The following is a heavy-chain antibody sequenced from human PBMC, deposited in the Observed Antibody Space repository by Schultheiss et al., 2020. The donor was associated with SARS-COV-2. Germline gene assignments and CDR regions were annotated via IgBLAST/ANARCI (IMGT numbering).Heavy chain of an antibody. CDR1: GGSISSYY. Sequence: SETLSLTCTVSGGSISSYYWTWVRQSPGKGLEWIGYIHYSGTTYYNSSLKSRVTISVDTSKNQFSLKLSSVTAADTAVYYCARDQGQWLVLKYFQHWGQGTLVTVSS. D-gene: IGHD6-19*01. CDR2: IHYSGTT. V-gene: IGHV4-59*01. CDR3: ARDQGQWLVLKYFQH. J-gene: IGHJ1*01.